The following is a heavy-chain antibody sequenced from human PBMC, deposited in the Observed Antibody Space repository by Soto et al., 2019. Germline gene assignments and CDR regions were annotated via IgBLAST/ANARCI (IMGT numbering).Heavy chain of an antibody. CDR1: GYTFTSSG. CDR2: ISAYNGNT. Sequence: ASVKVSCKASGYTFTSSGISWVRQAPGQGLEWMGWISAYNGNTNYAQKLQGRVTMITDTSTSTAYMELRSLRTDDTAVYYCARLGFFEWLLYTYYYYGTDVWGQGTTVTVSS. V-gene: IGHV1-18*04. J-gene: IGHJ6*02. D-gene: IGHD3-3*01. CDR3: ARLGFFEWLLYTYYYYGTDV.